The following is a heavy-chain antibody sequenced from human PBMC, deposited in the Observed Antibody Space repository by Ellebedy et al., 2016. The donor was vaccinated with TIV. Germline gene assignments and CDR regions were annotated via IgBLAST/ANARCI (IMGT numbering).Heavy chain of an antibody. V-gene: IGHV4-59*01. D-gene: IGHD1-26*01. CDR1: GGSIRAYY. J-gene: IGHJ6*03. Sequence: SETLSLTXSVSGGSIRAYYWAWIRQTPGKGLEWIGYVDSSGSSSHNPSLKSRVTISVDMSKNQISLKLNSVTAADTATYYCARVGATDLGGNYYYYYYMDVWGKGTTVTVSS. CDR3: ARVGATDLGGNYYYYYYMDV. CDR2: VDSSGSS.